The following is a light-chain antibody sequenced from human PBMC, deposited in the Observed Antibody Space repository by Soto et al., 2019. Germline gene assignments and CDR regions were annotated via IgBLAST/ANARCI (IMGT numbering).Light chain of an antibody. J-gene: IGKJ4*01. CDR3: QQYNNWPLT. CDR1: QSVSRN. V-gene: IGKV3-15*01. CDR2: GAS. Sequence: EIVMTQSPATLSVSPGERATLSCRASQSVSRNLAWYQQKPGQAPRLLIYGASTRATGIPARFSGSASGTEFTLTISSLQSEDFAVYYCQQYNNWPLTFGGGTKVEIK.